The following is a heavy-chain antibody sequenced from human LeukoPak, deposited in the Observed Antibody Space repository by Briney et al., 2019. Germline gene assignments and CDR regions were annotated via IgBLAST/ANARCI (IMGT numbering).Heavy chain of an antibody. J-gene: IGHJ6*03. CDR3: ARDPYSGSYGNYYYYYMDV. D-gene: IGHD1-26*01. Sequence: GGSLRLSCAASGFTFSSYWMHWVRQAPGKGLVWVSRINSDGSSTRYADSVKGRFTISRDNTKNTLYLQMNSLRAEDTALYFCARDPYSGSYGNYYYYYMDVWGKGTTVTISS. V-gene: IGHV3-74*01. CDR2: INSDGSST. CDR1: GFTFSSYW.